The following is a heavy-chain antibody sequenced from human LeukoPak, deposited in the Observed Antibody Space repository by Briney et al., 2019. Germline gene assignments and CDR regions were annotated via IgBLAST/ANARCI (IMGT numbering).Heavy chain of an antibody. CDR3: ARLVDRLMFDF. D-gene: IGHD1-14*01. V-gene: IGHV4-61*02. J-gene: IGHJ5*01. Sequence: SETLSLTCTVSGDSISHDGVYWSWIRQPAGEALEWIGRIYSSGSTSYNPFLNSRVTVSADKSKNQFSLNLKSVTAADTAVYYCARLVDRLMFDFWGQGILVTVSS. CDR1: GDSISHDGVY. CDR2: IYSSGST.